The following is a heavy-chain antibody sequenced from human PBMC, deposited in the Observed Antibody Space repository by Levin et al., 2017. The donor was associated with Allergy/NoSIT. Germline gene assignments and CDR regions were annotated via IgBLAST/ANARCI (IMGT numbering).Heavy chain of an antibody. Sequence: LSLTCATSGFTFSDYGMHWVRQAPGKGLEWVAVIWYDGSTDYYGDSVKGRFTISRDNSKNTLYLQMNTLRAEDTAVYYCARDRVGYSINWFDPWGQGTLVTVSS. J-gene: IGHJ5*02. CDR3: ARDRVGYSINWFDP. D-gene: IGHD6-13*01. V-gene: IGHV3-33*01. CDR2: IWYDGSTD. CDR1: GFTFSDYG.